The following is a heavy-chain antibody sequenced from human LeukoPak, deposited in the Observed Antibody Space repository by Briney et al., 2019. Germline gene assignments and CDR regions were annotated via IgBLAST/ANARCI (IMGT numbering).Heavy chain of an antibody. V-gene: IGHV4-59*01. D-gene: IGHD5-24*01. CDR2: IYYSGST. J-gene: IGHJ6*02. Sequence: PSETLSLTCTVSGGSISSYYWSWIRQPPGKGLEWIGYIYYSGSTNYNPSLKSRVTISVDTSKNQFSLKLSSVTAAGTAVCYCAGTLVERATMFDQIHYGMDVWGQGTTVSVSS. CDR3: AGTLVERATMFDQIHYGMDV. CDR1: GGSISSYY.